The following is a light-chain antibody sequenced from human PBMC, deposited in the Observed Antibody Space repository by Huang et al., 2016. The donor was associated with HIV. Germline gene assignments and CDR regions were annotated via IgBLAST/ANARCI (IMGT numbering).Light chain of an antibody. CDR3: QQGYSALIT. CDR1: QNINTY. Sequence: DILLTQSPFSLSASVGARVTITCRASQNINTYLNWYQQKPGKAPNLLIHSESTLQTGVPLRFSGSGSGTDFTLTVNSLQPEDSATYYCQQGYSALITFGQGTRL. J-gene: IGKJ5*01. CDR2: SES. V-gene: IGKV1-39*01.